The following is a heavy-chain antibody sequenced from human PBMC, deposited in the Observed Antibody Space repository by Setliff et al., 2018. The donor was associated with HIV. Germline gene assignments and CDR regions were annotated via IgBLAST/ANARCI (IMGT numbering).Heavy chain of an antibody. Sequence: TCTVSGASIHSGDSYWTWIRQSQGKGLEWIGFIYYSGSNYYNPSLKSRISISLDASKSQFSLWLTSVTAADTAVYYCSRCRWGGGAGAPSYYFDPWGQGTLVTVSS. CDR3: SRCRWGGGAGAPSYYFDP. V-gene: IGHV4-30-4*01. CDR1: GASIHSGDSY. J-gene: IGHJ4*02. CDR2: IYYSGSN. D-gene: IGHD3-16*01.